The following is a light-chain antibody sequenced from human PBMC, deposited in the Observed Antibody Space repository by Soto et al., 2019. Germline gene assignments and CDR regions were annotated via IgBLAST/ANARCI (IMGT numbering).Light chain of an antibody. CDR3: SSYAGGNIV. Sequence: QSALTQPPSASGSPGQSVTISCTGTSSDVGGSNYVSWYQQHPVKAPKLMIYEVSKRPSGVPDRFSGSKSGNTASLTVSGLQAEDEADYYCSSYAGGNIVFGTGTKLTVL. J-gene: IGLJ1*01. CDR2: EVS. V-gene: IGLV2-8*01. CDR1: SSDVGGSNY.